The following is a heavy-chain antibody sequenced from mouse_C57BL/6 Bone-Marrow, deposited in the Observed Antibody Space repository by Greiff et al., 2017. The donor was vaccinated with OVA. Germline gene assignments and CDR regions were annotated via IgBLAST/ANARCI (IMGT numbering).Heavy chain of an antibody. CDR1: GYTFTSYW. CDR3: ARREESTMITTKRAWFAY. V-gene: IGHV1-64*01. Sequence: VQLQQPGAELVKPGASVKLSCKASGYTFTSYWMHWVKQRPGQGLEWIGMIHPNSGSTNYNEKFKSKATLTVDKSSSTAYMQLSGLTSEDSAVYYCARREESTMITTKRAWFAYWGQGTLVTVSA. CDR2: IHPNSGST. D-gene: IGHD2-4*01. J-gene: IGHJ3*01.